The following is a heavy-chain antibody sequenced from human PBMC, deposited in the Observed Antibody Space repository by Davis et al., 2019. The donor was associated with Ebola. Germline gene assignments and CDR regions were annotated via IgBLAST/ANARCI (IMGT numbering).Heavy chain of an antibody. D-gene: IGHD6-19*01. CDR2: MYSSGSA. J-gene: IGHJ4*02. CDR1: GGSFSGYY. V-gene: IGHV4-59*01. Sequence: PSETLSLTCTVYGGSFSGYYWTWVRQTPGKGLEWIGYMYSSGSASYSPSLKSRVTISVDTSMNHISLRLTSVTAADTAVYYCAGIRGQWLEDWGQGTLVTVSS. CDR3: AGIRGQWLED.